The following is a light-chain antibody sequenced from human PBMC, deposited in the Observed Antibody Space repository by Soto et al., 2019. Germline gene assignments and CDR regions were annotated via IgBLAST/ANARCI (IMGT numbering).Light chain of an antibody. J-gene: IGKJ1*01. CDR1: QSVSNNY. CDR2: DTS. V-gene: IGKV3-11*01. Sequence: EIVLTQSPGTLSLSPGERATLSCRASQSVSNNYLAWYQQKPGQTPRLLIYDTSTRATGVPTRFSGSRSGAEFTLTISSLEPEDFAAYYCQQRSNWPPTWTFGQGTKVDIK. CDR3: QQRSNWPPTWT.